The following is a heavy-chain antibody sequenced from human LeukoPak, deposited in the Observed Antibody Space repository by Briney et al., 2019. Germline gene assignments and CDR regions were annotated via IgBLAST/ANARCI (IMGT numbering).Heavy chain of an antibody. J-gene: IGHJ6*03. CDR1: GFTFSSYS. V-gene: IGHV3-48*01. CDR3: AKGGGYEAQYYYYYLDV. CDR2: ISSSSSTI. Sequence: GSLRLSCAASGFTFSSYSMLWVRQAPGKGLEWVSYISSSSSTIYYADSVKGRFTISRDNAKNSLYLQMNTLRAEDTAVYYCAKGGGYEAQYYYYYLDVWGKGTTVTISS. D-gene: IGHD5-12*01.